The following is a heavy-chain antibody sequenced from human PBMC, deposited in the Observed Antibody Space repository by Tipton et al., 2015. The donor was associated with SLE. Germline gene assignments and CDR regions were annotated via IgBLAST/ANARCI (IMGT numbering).Heavy chain of an antibody. J-gene: IGHJ1*01. CDR3: ASGDCSSTSCYRAEYFQH. V-gene: IGHV1-69*05. Sequence: QSGAEVKKPGSSVKVSCKASGGTFSSYAISWVRQAPGQGLEWMGGIIPIFGTANYAQKFQGRVTITTDESTSTAYMELSSLRSEDTAVYYCASGDCSSTSCYRAEYFQHWGQGPLVTVSS. CDR2: IIPIFGTA. CDR1: GGTFSSYA. D-gene: IGHD2-2*01.